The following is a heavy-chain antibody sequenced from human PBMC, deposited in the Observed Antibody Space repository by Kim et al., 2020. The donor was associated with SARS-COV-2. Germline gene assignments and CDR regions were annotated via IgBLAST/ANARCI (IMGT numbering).Heavy chain of an antibody. CDR2: FDPEDGET. J-gene: IGHJ6*02. CDR1: GYTLTELS. CDR3: ATWIQLWSPYGMDV. V-gene: IGHV1-24*01. Sequence: ASVKVSCKVSGYTLTELSMHWVRQAPGKGLEWMGGFDPEDGETIYAQKFQGRVTMTEDTSTDTAYMELSSLRSEDTAVYYCATWIQLWSPYGMDVWGQGTTVTVSS. D-gene: IGHD5-18*01.